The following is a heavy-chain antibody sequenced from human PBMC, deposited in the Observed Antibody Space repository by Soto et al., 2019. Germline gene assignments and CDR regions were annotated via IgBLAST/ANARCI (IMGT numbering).Heavy chain of an antibody. CDR2: ISAYNGNT. J-gene: IGHJ5*02. V-gene: IGHV1-18*04. D-gene: IGHD6-13*01. CDR3: ARGIAAAGTGWFDP. Sequence: ASVKFSCKASGYTFTSYSISWVLQAPGQGLEWMGWISAYNGNTNYAQKLQGRVTMTTDTSTSTAYMELRSLRSDDTAVYYCARGIAAAGTGWFDPWGQGTLVTVSS. CDR1: GYTFTSYS.